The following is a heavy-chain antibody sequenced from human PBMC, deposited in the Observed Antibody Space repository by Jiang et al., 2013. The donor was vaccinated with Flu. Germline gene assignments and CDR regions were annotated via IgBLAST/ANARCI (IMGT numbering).Heavy chain of an antibody. CDR3: VKVLSSPGPYEY. Sequence: YYADSVKGRFTISRDNSKNTLYLQMTSLRIEDTAVYHCVKVLSSPGPYEYWGQGTLVTVSS. D-gene: IGHD6-19*01. V-gene: IGHV3-64D*09. J-gene: IGHJ4*02.